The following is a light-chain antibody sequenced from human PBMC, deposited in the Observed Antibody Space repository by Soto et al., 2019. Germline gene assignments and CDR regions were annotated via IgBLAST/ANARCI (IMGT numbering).Light chain of an antibody. CDR1: SSDVGGYNY. J-gene: IGLJ1*01. V-gene: IGLV2-11*01. Sequence: QSVLAQPRSVSGSPGQSVTISCPGTSSDVGGYNYVSWYQQHPGKAPKFMIYDVSKRPSGVPDRFSGSKSGNTASLTISGLQAEDEADYYGCSHAGSYTRVFGTGTKVTV. CDR2: DVS. CDR3: CSHAGSYTRV.